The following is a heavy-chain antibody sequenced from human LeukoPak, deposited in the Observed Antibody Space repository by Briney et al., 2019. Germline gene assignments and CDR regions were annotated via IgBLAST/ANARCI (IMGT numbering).Heavy chain of an antibody. J-gene: IGHJ6*02. Sequence: GGSLRLSCAASGFTFRSYEMNWVRQAPGKGLEWVSYISNSGSTIHYADSVKGRFTISGDNGKNSLYLQMNSLRAEDTAVYYCARGIVPAAERYYYYGMDVWGQGTTVTVSS. CDR2: ISNSGSTI. CDR3: ARGIVPAAERYYYYGMDV. V-gene: IGHV3-48*03. CDR1: GFTFRSYE. D-gene: IGHD2-2*01.